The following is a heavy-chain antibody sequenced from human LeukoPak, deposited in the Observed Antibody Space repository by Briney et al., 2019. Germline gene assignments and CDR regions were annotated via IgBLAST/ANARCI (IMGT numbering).Heavy chain of an antibody. D-gene: IGHD1-26*01. CDR3: ASGSYYFDY. CDR1: GGSISSHY. J-gene: IGHJ4*02. Sequence: SETLSLTCTVSGGSISSHYWSWIRQPPGKGLEWIGYINYSGSTNYNPSLKSRVTISVDTSKNQFSLKVSAVTAADTAVYYCASGSYYFDYWRQGHLVTVSS. CDR2: INYSGST. V-gene: IGHV4-59*11.